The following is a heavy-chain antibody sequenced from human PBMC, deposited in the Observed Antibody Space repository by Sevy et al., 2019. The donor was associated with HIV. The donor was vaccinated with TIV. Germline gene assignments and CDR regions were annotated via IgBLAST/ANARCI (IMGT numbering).Heavy chain of an antibody. CDR3: AKDGVSRNKLWDWFDP. CDR1: GFTFNIYA. J-gene: IGHJ5*02. D-gene: IGHD2-21*01. Sequence: GGSLRLSCATSGFTFNIYAMSWVRQAPGKGLEWVSTIGGGDTYYADSVKGRFAISRDDSKSAVYLQMNCLRADDTAVYYCAKDGVSRNKLWDWFDPWGQGTLVTVSS. V-gene: IGHV3-23*01. CDR2: IGGGDT.